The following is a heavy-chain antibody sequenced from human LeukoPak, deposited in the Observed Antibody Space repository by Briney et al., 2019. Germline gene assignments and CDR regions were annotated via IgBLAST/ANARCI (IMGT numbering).Heavy chain of an antibody. Sequence: TSQTLSLTCSVSGDSISSGGFYWHWIRQHPEKGLEWIGYIYSTGTTYYNPSLTSRLTMSLDTSKNQFSLKVTSVTAADTAVYFCARDRPDSTSPTTVGRSDPWGQGTLVTVSS. D-gene: IGHD2-2*01. CDR2: IYSTGTT. V-gene: IGHV4-31*03. J-gene: IGHJ5*02. CDR1: GDSISSGGFY. CDR3: ARDRPDSTSPTTVGRSDP.